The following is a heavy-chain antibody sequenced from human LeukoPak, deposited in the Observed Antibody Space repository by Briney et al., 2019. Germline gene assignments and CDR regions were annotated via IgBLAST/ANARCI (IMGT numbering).Heavy chain of an antibody. CDR1: GGSFSGYY. V-gene: IGHV4-34*01. CDR3: ARSSWRISALPNWFDP. J-gene: IGHJ5*02. Sequence: PSETLSLTCAVYGGSFSGYYWSWIRQPPGKGLEWIGEINHSGSTNYNPSLKSRVTISVDTSKNQFSLKLSSVTAADTAVYYCARSSWRISALPNWFDPWGQGTLVTVSS. CDR2: INHSGST. D-gene: IGHD1-14*01.